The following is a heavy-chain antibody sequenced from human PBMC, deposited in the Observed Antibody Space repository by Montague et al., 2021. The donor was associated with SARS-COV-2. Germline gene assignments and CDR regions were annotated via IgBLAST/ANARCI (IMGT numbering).Heavy chain of an antibody. D-gene: IGHD4-17*01. CDR3: ARGRTVTTFYYYYGMDV. CDR1: GASFSGYY. Sequence: SETLSLTCAVYGASFSGYYWSWIRQPPGKGLERIGEINHSGSTNYNPSLKSRVTISVDTSKNQFSLKLSSVTAADTAVYYWARGRTVTTFYYYYGMDVWGQGTTVTVSS. V-gene: IGHV4-34*01. J-gene: IGHJ6*02. CDR2: INHSGST.